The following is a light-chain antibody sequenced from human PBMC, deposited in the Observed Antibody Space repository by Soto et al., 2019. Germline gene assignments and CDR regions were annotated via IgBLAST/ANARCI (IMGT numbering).Light chain of an antibody. V-gene: IGKV3-20*01. Sequence: EIVLTQSPGTLSLSPGERATLSCRASQRVSNNYLAWYQQRPGQAPRLLIYGASARATGIPDRFSGSGSGTDFTLTISRLEPEDFAVYYCQQYGSSFTFGPGTTVDIK. CDR2: GAS. CDR1: QRVSNNY. J-gene: IGKJ3*01. CDR3: QQYGSSFT.